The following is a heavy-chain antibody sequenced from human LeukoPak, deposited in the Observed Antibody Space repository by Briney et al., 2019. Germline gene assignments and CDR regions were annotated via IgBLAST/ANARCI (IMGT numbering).Heavy chain of an antibody. CDR2: INHSGST. V-gene: IGHV4-34*01. CDR1: GGSFSGYY. D-gene: IGHD6-13*01. J-gene: IGHJ5*02. Sequence: SETLSLTCVVYGGSFSGYYWSWIRQPPGKGLEWIGEINHSGSTNYNPSLKSRVTISVDTSRNQFSLKLSSVTAADTAVYYCARGRSWYGGVWFDPWGQGTLVTVSS. CDR3: ARGRSWYGGVWFDP.